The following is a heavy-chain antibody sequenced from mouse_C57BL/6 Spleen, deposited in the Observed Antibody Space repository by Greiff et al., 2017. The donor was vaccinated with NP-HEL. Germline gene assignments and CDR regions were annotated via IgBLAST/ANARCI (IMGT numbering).Heavy chain of an antibody. CDR2: INPSTGGT. CDR3: ARSELGRDFDY. D-gene: IGHD4-1*01. CDR1: GYSFTGYY. Sequence: VQLQQSGPELVKPGASVKISCKASGYSFTGYYMNWVKQSPEKSLEWIGEINPSTGGTTYNQKFKAKATLTVDKSSSTAYMQLKSLTSEDSAVYYCARSELGRDFDYWGQGTTRTVSS. J-gene: IGHJ2*01. V-gene: IGHV1-42*01.